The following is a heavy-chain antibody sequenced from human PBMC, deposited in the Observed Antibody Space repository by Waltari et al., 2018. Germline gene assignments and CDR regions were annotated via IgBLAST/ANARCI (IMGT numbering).Heavy chain of an antibody. CDR1: GFSLSTSGVG. V-gene: IGHV2-5*01. J-gene: IGHJ5*02. Sequence: QITLKESGPTLVKPTQTLTLTCTFSGFSLSTSGVGVGWIRQTPGKALEWLALIYWNDDKRYSPSLKSRLTITKDTSKNQVVLTMTNMDPVDTATYYCARLQWLVNWFDPWGQGTLVTVSS. CDR2: IYWNDDK. D-gene: IGHD6-19*01. CDR3: ARLQWLVNWFDP.